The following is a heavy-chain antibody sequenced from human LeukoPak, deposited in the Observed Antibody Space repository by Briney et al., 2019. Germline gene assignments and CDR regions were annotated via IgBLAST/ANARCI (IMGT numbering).Heavy chain of an antibody. CDR2: ISGRGSNT. CDR1: GFTFSSYA. D-gene: IGHD3-10*01. J-gene: IGHJ4*02. Sequence: PGGSLRLSCAASGFTFSSYAMSWVRQAPGKGLEWVPAISGRGSNTYYPDSVKGRITISRDNSKNTLYLQMNSLRAEDTAVYYCAKAGTKPQSLDYWGQGTLVTVSS. V-gene: IGHV3-23*01. CDR3: AKAGTKPQSLDY.